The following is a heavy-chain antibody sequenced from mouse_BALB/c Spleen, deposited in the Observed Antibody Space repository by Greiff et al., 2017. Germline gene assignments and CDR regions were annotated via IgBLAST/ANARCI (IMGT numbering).Heavy chain of an antibody. CDR2: INSNGGST. CDR1: GFTFSSYG. J-gene: IGHJ4*01. CDR3: ARGELLRLRDYAMDY. D-gene: IGHD1-2*01. Sequence: EVMLVESGGGLVQPGGSRKLSCAASGFTFSSYGMSWVRQTPDKRLELVATINSNGGSTYYPDSVKGRFTISRDNAKNTLYLQMSSLKSEDTAMYYCARGELLRLRDYAMDYWGQGTSVTVSS. V-gene: IGHV5-6-3*01.